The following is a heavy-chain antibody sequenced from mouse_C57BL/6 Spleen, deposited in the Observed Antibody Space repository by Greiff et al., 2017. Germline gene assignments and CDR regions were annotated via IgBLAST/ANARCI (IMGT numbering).Heavy chain of an antibody. CDR3: ARGGQLKNY. J-gene: IGHJ2*01. Sequence: QVQLQQPGAELVKPGASVKLSCKASGYTFTSYWMQWVKQRPGQGLEWIGEIDPSDSYTNYNQKFKGKATLTVDTYSSTAYMPLSSLTSEDSAVYYCARGGQLKNYWGQGTTLTVSS. D-gene: IGHD3-2*02. CDR2: IDPSDSYT. V-gene: IGHV1-50*01. CDR1: GYTFTSYW.